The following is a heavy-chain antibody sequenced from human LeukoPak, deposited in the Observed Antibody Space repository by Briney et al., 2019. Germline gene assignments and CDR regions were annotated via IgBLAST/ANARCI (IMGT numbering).Heavy chain of an antibody. V-gene: IGHV4-30-4*01. CDR2: IYYGGTT. Sequence: PSQTLSLTRTVAGGSIRTGDYFWSYIRPPPGKRLEWVGYIYYGGTTYYNPSLKGRISFSMHTSKIQFSLNLRSVTAADTAVYYCARDPVYGSGTFWGQGTLVSVSS. CDR3: ARDPVYGSGTF. J-gene: IGHJ4*02. D-gene: IGHD3-10*01. CDR1: GGSIRTGDYF.